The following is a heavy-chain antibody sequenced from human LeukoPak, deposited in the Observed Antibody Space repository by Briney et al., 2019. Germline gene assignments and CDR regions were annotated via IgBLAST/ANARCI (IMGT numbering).Heavy chain of an antibody. V-gene: IGHV1-8*03. D-gene: IGHD2-2*01. CDR2: MNPNSGNT. Sequence: ASVKVSCKASGYTFTSYDINWVRQATGQGLEWMGWMNPNSGNTGYAQKFQGRVTITRNTSISTAYMELSSLRSEDTAVYYCARGTDQLLGDAFDIWGQGTMVTVSS. CDR3: ARGTDQLLGDAFDI. J-gene: IGHJ3*02. CDR1: GYTFTSYD.